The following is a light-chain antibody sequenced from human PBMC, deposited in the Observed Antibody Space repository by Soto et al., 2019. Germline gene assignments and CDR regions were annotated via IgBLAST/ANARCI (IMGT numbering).Light chain of an antibody. Sequence: DIQMTQSPSSLSASVGDRVTITCRASQCMSNFLAWYQQKPGKVPKLLIYDASTLQSGVPSRFSGSGSGTDFTLTISSLQPEDVATYYCQKYNSAPRAFGQGTKVEIK. CDR2: DAS. V-gene: IGKV1-27*01. CDR3: QKYNSAPRA. J-gene: IGKJ1*01. CDR1: QCMSNF.